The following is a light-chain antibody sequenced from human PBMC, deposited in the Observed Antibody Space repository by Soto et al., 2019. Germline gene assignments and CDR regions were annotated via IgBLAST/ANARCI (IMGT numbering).Light chain of an antibody. Sequence: QLVLTQSPSASASLGASVNLTCTLSSGHSSYAIAWHQQQPEKGPRYLMKINSDGSHSKGDGIPDRFSGSSSGAERYLTISSLQSEDEADYYCQTWATGFHVVFGGGTNVTVL. J-gene: IGLJ2*01. CDR3: QTWATGFHVV. CDR1: SGHSSYA. CDR2: INSDGSH. V-gene: IGLV4-69*01.